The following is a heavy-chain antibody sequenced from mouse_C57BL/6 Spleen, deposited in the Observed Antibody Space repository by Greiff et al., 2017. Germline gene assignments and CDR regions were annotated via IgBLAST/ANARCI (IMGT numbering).Heavy chain of an antibody. J-gene: IGHJ3*01. CDR2: ISSGSSTI. D-gene: IGHD2-1*01. Sequence: EVMLVESGGGLVKPGGSLKLSCAASGFTFSDYGMHWVRQAPEKGLEWVAYISSGSSTIYYADTVKGRFTISRDNAKNTLFRQMTSLRAEDTAMYYCALGGNYIIAYWGQGTLVTVSA. V-gene: IGHV5-17*01. CDR3: ALGGNYIIAY. CDR1: GFTFSDYG.